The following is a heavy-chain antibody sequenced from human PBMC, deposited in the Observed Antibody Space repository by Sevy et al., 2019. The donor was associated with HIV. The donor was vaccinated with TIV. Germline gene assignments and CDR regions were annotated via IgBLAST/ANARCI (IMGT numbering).Heavy chain of an antibody. D-gene: IGHD2-8*02. CDR3: AKDRKVLLVVYAIPFDVFDI. V-gene: IGHV3-30*02. CDR1: GFTFSNHA. J-gene: IGHJ3*02. CDR2: IRYDGSNE. Sequence: GGSLRLSCAASGFTFSNHAMHWVRQAPGKGLEWVAFIRYDGSNEYYADSVKGRFTISRDNSKNTLYLKMNSLGPEDTAVYYCAKDRKVLLVVYAIPFDVFDIWGQGTMVTVSS.